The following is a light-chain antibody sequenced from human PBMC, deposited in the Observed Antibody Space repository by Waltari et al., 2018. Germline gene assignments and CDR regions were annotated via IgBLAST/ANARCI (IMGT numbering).Light chain of an antibody. CDR1: SSDVGGYNY. CDR2: EVS. J-gene: IGLJ2*01. CDR3: SSYAGTWV. Sequence: QSALTQPPSASGSPGQSVTISCTGTSSDVGGYNYVSWYQQHPGKAPKLMIYEVSKRPSGVPERFSGSKSGNTASLTVSGLQAEDEADYYCSSYAGTWVFGGGTKLTVL. V-gene: IGLV2-8*01.